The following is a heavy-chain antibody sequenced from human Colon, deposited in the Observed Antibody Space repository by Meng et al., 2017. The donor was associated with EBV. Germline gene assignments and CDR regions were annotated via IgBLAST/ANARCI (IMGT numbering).Heavy chain of an antibody. CDR3: ARVSSGWDYFDY. D-gene: IGHD6-19*01. V-gene: IGHV4-31*03. CDR1: GGSVISGGYY. Sequence: GHLRESAPGLVKPDQTLSLTCTVSGGSVISGGYYWTWIRQHPGKGLGWFGHIYYSGSTFYNPSLKRRVIISIDTSKNQFSLNLRSVTAADTAVYYCARVSSGWDYFDYWGQGTLVTVSS. CDR2: IYYSGST. J-gene: IGHJ4*02.